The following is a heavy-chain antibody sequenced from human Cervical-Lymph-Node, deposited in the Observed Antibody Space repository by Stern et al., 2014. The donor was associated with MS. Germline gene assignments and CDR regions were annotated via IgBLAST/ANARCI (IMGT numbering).Heavy chain of an antibody. D-gene: IGHD1-26*01. CDR3: AREGAENDAFDV. V-gene: IGHV1-46*03. Sequence: VQLVESGAEVKKPGASVTVSCRTSGYTFIDYYIHWVRQAPGQGLEWMGIINLSDGATTYAQKFQGRVTMTRDTSTNTAYMQLGSLTSEDTAVFFCAREGAENDAFDVWGQGTMVTVSS. CDR2: INLSDGAT. CDR1: GYTFIDYY. J-gene: IGHJ3*01.